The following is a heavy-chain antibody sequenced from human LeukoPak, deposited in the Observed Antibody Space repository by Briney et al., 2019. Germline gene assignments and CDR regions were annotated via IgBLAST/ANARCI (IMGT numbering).Heavy chain of an antibody. CDR3: ARRRRCSSTSCYEGGDWFDP. Sequence: ASVKVSCKASGYTFTSYYMHWVRQAPGQGLEWMGIINPSGGSTSYAQKFQGRVTMTRDTSKNQFSLKLSSVTAADTAVYYCARRRRCSSTSCYEGGDWFDPWGQGTLVTVSS. V-gene: IGHV1-46*01. D-gene: IGHD2-2*01. CDR1: GYTFTSYY. CDR2: INPSGGST. J-gene: IGHJ5*02.